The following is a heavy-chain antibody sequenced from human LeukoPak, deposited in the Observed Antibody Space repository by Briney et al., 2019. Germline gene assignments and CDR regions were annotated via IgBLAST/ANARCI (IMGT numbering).Heavy chain of an antibody. D-gene: IGHD3-16*01. CDR2: IYPSGGST. Sequence: ASVKVSCKASGYTFTNHYMYWVRQAPGQGLEWMGIIYPSGGSTTYAEKFQGRVTMTRDKSTSTVYMELSSLRSEDTAVYYCARGGISPRDWFDPWGQGTLVTVSS. J-gene: IGHJ5*02. V-gene: IGHV1-46*01. CDR3: ARGGISPRDWFDP. CDR1: GYTFTNHY.